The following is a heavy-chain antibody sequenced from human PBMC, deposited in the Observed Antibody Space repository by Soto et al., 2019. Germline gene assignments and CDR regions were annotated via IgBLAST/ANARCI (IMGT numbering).Heavy chain of an antibody. D-gene: IGHD4-17*01. CDR3: ARDGPPGLPQAAYYYYYGTDF. J-gene: IGHJ6*02. V-gene: IGHV3-53*01. CDR1: GFTVSSNY. CDR2: IYSGVST. Sequence: GGSRELSCAAPGFTVSSNYMSWVRQAPGKGLEWVSVIYSGVSTYYADSVKGRFTISRDNSKNTLYLQMNSLRAEDTAVYYCARDGPPGLPQAAYYYYYGTDFWGQGTPVSVSS.